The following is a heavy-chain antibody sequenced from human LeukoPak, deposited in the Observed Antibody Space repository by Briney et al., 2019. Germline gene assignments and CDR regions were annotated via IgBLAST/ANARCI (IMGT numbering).Heavy chain of an antibody. J-gene: IGHJ3*02. CDR3: ARGSDILTGYPENAFDI. CDR2: ISSSRSHI. D-gene: IGHD3-9*01. V-gene: IGHV3-21*01. Sequence: PGGSLRLSCAASGFTFSGYSMNWVRQAPGKGMEWVSSISSSRSHIYYADSVKGRFTISRDNAKNSLYLQMNSLRGEDTAVYYCARGSDILTGYPENAFDIWGQGTMVTVSS. CDR1: GFTFSGYS.